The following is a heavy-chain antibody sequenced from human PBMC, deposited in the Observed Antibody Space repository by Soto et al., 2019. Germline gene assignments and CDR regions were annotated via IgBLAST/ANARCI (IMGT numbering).Heavy chain of an antibody. J-gene: IGHJ4*02. CDR2: IRQDGSQK. Sequence: GSLRLSCAASGFTFSNYWMSWVRQAPGKGLEWVANIRQDGSQKYYVDSVKGRFTISRDNAEKSLYLQMNSLRAEDTAVYYCARGRYCSSTSCYQFDYWGQGILVTVSS. CDR3: ARGRYCSSTSCYQFDY. D-gene: IGHD2-2*01. V-gene: IGHV3-7*05. CDR1: GFTFSNYW.